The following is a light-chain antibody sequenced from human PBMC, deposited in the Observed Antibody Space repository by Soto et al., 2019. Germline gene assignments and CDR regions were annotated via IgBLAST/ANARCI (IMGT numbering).Light chain of an antibody. CDR2: DAS. Sequence: DVQMTQSPSALSGSVVDRVTIAGHASQNMNNYLNWYQQKPGRAPKLLIYDASNLEAGVPSSFRGSGSGTDFTFTISRLQPEDIATYYCQQYENLPTFGQGTRLEIK. CDR1: QNMNNY. CDR3: QQYENLPT. J-gene: IGKJ5*01. V-gene: IGKV1-33*01.